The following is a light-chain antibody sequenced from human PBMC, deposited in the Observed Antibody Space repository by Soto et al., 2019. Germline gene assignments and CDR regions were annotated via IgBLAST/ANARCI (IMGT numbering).Light chain of an antibody. CDR3: QEYKNWPPLT. CDR2: VAF. J-gene: IGKJ4*01. V-gene: IGKV3-15*01. Sequence: EIVMKQSPATLSVSPGETATLSCSASQSVSYNLAWYQEKPGQGPRLLIYVAFTRATGIPARFIGSGFGTEFTRTINSLQSEDFAVYYCQEYKNWPPLTFGGGTKGEIK. CDR1: QSVSYN.